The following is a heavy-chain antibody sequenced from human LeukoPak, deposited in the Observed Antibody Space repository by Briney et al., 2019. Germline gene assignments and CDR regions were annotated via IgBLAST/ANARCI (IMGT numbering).Heavy chain of an antibody. CDR2: ISGDGYST. CDR1: GFDLDDYA. CDR3: AKVRSTVTYFWYFDT. Sequence: GGSLRLSCAASGFDLDDYAMHWVCQTPGKGLEWVSLISGDGYSTYYADSVKGRFTISRDHSKNSLYLQMSSLRSEDTALYYCAKVRSTVTYFWYFDTWGRGTLVTVSS. V-gene: IGHV3-43*02. J-gene: IGHJ2*01. D-gene: IGHD4-17*01.